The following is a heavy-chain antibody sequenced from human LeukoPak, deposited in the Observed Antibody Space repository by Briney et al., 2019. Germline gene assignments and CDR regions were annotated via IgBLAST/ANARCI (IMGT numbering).Heavy chain of an antibody. CDR3: ARESEQWPYYYYGMDV. CDR1: GGSISSSSYY. D-gene: IGHD6-19*01. V-gene: IGHV4-61*02. CDR2: IYTSGST. Sequence: SQTLSLTCTVSGGSISSSSYYWSWIRQPAGKGLEWIGRIYTSGSTNYNPSLKSRVTISVDTSKNQFSLKLSSVTAADTAVYYCARESEQWPYYYYGMDVWGQGTTVTVSS. J-gene: IGHJ6*02.